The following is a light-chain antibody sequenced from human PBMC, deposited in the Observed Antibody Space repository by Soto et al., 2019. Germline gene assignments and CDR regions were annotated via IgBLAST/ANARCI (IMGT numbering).Light chain of an antibody. CDR2: GAS. CDR3: QQYGSSPPYT. V-gene: IGKV3-20*01. CDR1: QSVSGSY. J-gene: IGKJ2*01. Sequence: EIVLTQSPGTLSLSPGEGATLSCRASQSVSGSYLAWYQQKPGQAPRLLIYGASNRATGVPDRFSGSESGTDFTLTIDRLEPEDFVVYYCQQYGSSPPYTFGQGTGLEIK.